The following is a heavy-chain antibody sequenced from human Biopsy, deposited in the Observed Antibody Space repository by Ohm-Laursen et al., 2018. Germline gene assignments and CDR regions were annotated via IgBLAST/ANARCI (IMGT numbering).Heavy chain of an antibody. D-gene: IGHD1-7*01. CDR1: GFTFSSYW. CDR3: ARDHLGCNWNYGGFEY. J-gene: IGHJ4*02. CDR2: IHQDESEK. V-gene: IGHV3-7*01. Sequence: SLRLSCAASGFTFSSYWMTWVRQAPGKGLEWVANIHQDESEKYYVDSVEGRFTISRDNAKNSLYLEMNSLRVEDTAVYYCARDHLGCNWNYGGFEYWGQGTLVTVSS.